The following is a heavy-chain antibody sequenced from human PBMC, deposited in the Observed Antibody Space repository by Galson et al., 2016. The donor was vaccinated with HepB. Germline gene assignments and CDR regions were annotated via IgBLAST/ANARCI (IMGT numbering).Heavy chain of an antibody. CDR3: VKDSGQYFVGGT. V-gene: IGHV3-23*01. J-gene: IGHJ4*02. CDR2: VSSSAEST. D-gene: IGHD2/OR15-2a*01. CDR1: GFIFSTNA. Sequence: SLRLSCAASGFIFSTNAMSWVRQAPGKGLEWVSTVSSSAESTYYADSVTGRFTISRDNSKSTMFMQMDGLRGEDTAIYYWVKDSGQYFVGGTWGQGTLVTVSS.